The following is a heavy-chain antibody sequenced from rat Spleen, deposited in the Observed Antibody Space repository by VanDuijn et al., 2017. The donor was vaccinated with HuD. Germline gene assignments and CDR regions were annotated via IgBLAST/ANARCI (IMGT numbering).Heavy chain of an antibody. J-gene: IGHJ3*01. V-gene: IGHV5-20*01. CDR1: GFTFSNYF. CDR2: IYSSGSRT. Sequence: EVQLVESGGGLVQPGRSLKLSCAASGFTFSNYFMAWVRQAPKKSLEWVATIYSSGSRTYYTESVKGRFTISRDNAKSSLYLQMNSLKSEDTATYYCTTRPYYSSLNWFPYWGQGTLVTVSS. D-gene: IGHD1-2*01. CDR3: TTRPYYSSLNWFPY.